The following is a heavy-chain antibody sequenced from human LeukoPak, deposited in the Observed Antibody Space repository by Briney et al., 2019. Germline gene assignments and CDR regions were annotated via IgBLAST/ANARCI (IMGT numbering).Heavy chain of an antibody. CDR3: ARDPYGAAGSFDH. CDR1: GGSINSGGNY. CDR2: IYHSGST. J-gene: IGHJ4*02. Sequence: PSQTLSLTCTVSGGSINSGGNYWSWIRQPPGKGLEWVGYIYHSGSTYYNPSLKSRVSISVDRSRNQFSLKLSSVTAADTAVYYCARDPYGAAGSFDHWGQGILVTVSS. D-gene: IGHD6-13*01. V-gene: IGHV4-30-2*01.